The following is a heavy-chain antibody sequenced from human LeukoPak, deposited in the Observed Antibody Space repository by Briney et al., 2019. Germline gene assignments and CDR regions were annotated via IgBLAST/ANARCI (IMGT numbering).Heavy chain of an antibody. CDR3: ARHAGTTWFDY. Sequence: PSETLSLTCTVSAGSISSYYWTWIRQPPGKGLEWIGYIYYSGSTNYNPSLKSRVTISVDTSKNQFSLKLSSVTAADTAVYYCARHAGTTWFDYWGQGTLVTVSS. CDR1: AGSISSYY. V-gene: IGHV4-59*08. D-gene: IGHD4-17*01. J-gene: IGHJ4*02. CDR2: IYYSGST.